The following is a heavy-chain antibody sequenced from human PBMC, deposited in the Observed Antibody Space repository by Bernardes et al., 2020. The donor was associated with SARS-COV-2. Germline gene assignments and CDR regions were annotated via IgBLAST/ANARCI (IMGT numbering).Heavy chain of an antibody. CDR2: ISSGGDST. CDR3: AKRNRYCSNGACPADYYYYFGMDV. D-gene: IGHD2-8*01. J-gene: IGHJ6*02. Sequence: ASGFAFSTYAMHWVRQAPGKGLEWVSGISSGGDSTYYVDAVKGRFTISRDNSKNTLFLQMSSLRAEDTAVYYCAKRNRYCSNGACPADYYYYFGMDVWGQGTTVTVSS. V-gene: IGHV3-23*01. CDR1: GFAFSTYA.